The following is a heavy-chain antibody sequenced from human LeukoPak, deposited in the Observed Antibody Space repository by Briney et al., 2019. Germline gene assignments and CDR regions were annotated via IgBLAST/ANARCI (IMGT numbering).Heavy chain of an antibody. CDR1: GYSFTSYC. CDR2: IYPGDSDT. D-gene: IGHD4-17*01. V-gene: IGHV5-51*01. Sequence: GESLKISCKGSGYSFTSYCIGWVRQMPGKGLEWTGIIYPGDSDTRYSPSFQGQVTISADKSISTAYLQWSSLKASDTAMYYCARQGVGAYTVTGIDYWGQGTLVTVSS. CDR3: ARQGVGAYTVTGIDY. J-gene: IGHJ4*02.